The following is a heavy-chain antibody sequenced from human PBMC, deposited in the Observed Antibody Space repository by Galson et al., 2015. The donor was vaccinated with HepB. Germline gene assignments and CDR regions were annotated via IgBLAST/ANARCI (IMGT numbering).Heavy chain of an antibody. V-gene: IGHV3-23*01. CDR1: GFAFDSHA. D-gene: IGHD5-18*01. Sequence: SLRLSCAASGFAFDSHAMSWVRQAPGRGLEWISGITGKGDSTFYADSVKGRFTVSKDNSNNMLYLQMNSLRAEDAGLYFCAKGYGLVDSWGQGTLVTVSS. J-gene: IGHJ5*01. CDR3: AKGYGLVDS. CDR2: ITGKGDST.